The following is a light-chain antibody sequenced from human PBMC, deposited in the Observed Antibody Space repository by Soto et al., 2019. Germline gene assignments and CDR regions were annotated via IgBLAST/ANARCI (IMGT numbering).Light chain of an antibody. J-gene: IGKJ5*01. V-gene: IGKV1D-13*01. CDR3: QQFNDYPSIT. Sequence: AIQLTQSPSSLSASVGDRVTITCRASQGISSALAGYQQKPGKAPKLLIYDASSLESGVPPRFSGSGSGTDFTLPISSLQPEDFATYYCQQFNDYPSITFGQGTRLEIK. CDR2: DAS. CDR1: QGISSA.